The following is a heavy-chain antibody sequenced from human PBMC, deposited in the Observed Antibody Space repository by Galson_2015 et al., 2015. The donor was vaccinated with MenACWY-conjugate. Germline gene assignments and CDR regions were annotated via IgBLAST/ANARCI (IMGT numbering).Heavy chain of an antibody. V-gene: IGHV1-46*01. J-gene: IGHJ6*03. CDR1: GYTFTSYY. Sequence: SVKVSCKASGYTFTSYYMHWVRQAPGQGLEWMGIINPSGGSTSYAQKFQGRVTMTRDTSTSTVYMELSSLRSEDTAVYYCARVPWYCSSTSCYGGGLRGYYYYMDVWGKGTTVTVSS. D-gene: IGHD2-2*01. CDR2: INPSGGST. CDR3: ARVPWYCSSTSCYGGGLRGYYYYMDV.